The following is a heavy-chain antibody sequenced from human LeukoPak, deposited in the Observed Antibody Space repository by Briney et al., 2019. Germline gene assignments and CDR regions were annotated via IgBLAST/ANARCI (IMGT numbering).Heavy chain of an antibody. V-gene: IGHV3-48*02. CDR3: TRGRYQFLGPNDY. Sequence: GGSLRLSCAASGFTFSSYSMNWVRQAPGKGLEWVSYITMNSVRLYADSMKGRFTISRDNDKNSVYLQMNSLRDEDTAVYYCTRGRYQFLGPNDYWGQGSLVTVSS. J-gene: IGHJ4*02. CDR1: GFTFSSYS. CDR2: ITMNSVR. D-gene: IGHD2-2*01.